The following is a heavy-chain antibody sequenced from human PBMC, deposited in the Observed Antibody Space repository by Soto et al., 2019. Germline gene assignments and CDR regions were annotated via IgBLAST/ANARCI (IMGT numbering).Heavy chain of an antibody. Sequence: ASVKVSCKASGYTFTSYSIQWVRQAPGQRLEWMGWINAGNGNTKYSQKFQDRVTITRDTSASTAYLDLTSLRFEDTAVYYCARERDSRTAYSFDYWGQGTLVTVSS. CDR2: INAGNGNT. CDR1: GYTFTSYS. V-gene: IGHV1-3*01. D-gene: IGHD2-21*01. CDR3: ARERDSRTAYSFDY. J-gene: IGHJ4*02.